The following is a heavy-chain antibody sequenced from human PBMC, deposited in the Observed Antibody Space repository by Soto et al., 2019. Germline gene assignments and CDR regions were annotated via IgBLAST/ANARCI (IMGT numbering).Heavy chain of an antibody. J-gene: IGHJ4*02. CDR2: INAGNGNT. V-gene: IGHV1-3*01. CDR1: GYTFTSYA. CDR3: ARSGYSSGWPQRNFDY. D-gene: IGHD6-19*01. Sequence: GASVKVSCKASGYTFTSYAMHWVRQAPGQRLEWMGWINAGNGNTKYSQKFQGRVTITRDTSASTAYMELSSLRSEDTAVYYCARSGYSSGWPQRNFDYWGQGTLVTVYS.